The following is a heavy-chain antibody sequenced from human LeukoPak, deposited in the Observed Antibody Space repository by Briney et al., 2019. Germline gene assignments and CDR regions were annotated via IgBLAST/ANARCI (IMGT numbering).Heavy chain of an antibody. D-gene: IGHD5-18*01. Sequence: MNWVRQAPGKGLEWISAISGSSSNVYYAASVRGRFTISRDNAENSLYLQLNTMRADDTAVYYCARGFRDTAMFLDYWGQGTLVTVSS. CDR3: ARGFRDTAMFLDY. J-gene: IGHJ4*02. V-gene: IGHV3-48*03. CDR2: ISGSSSNV.